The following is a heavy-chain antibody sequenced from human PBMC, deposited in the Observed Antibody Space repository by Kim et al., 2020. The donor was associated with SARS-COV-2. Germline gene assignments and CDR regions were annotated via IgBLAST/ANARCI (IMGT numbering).Heavy chain of an antibody. J-gene: IGHJ6*02. Sequence: SQTLSLTCAISGDSVSSNSAAWNWIRQSPSRGLEWLGRTYYRSKWYNDYAVSVKSRITINPDTSKNQFSLQLNSVTPEDTAVYYCARVPGGYCSSTSCYVTFDYYYYGMDVWGQGTTVTVSS. V-gene: IGHV6-1*01. CDR1: GDSVSSNSAA. CDR3: ARVPGGYCSSTSCYVTFDYYYYGMDV. D-gene: IGHD2-2*01. CDR2: TYYRSKWYN.